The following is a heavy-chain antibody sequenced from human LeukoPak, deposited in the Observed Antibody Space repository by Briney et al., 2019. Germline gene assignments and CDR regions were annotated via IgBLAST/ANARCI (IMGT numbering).Heavy chain of an antibody. Sequence: GGSLRLSCAASGFTVSSNYMSWVRQAPGKGLEWVSVIYSGGSTYYADSVKGRFTISRDNSKNTLYLQMNSLRAEDTAVYYCARLAVAGVCEYWGQGTLVTVSS. CDR1: GFTVSSNY. J-gene: IGHJ4*02. CDR3: ARLAVAGVCEY. CDR2: IYSGGST. D-gene: IGHD6-19*01. V-gene: IGHV3-53*01.